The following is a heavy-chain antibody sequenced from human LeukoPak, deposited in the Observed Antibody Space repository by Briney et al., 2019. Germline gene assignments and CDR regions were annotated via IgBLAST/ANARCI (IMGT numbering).Heavy chain of an antibody. CDR1: GFTFNNYA. D-gene: IGHD6-13*01. Sequence: GGSLRLSCAASGFTFNNYAMSWVRQAPGKGLEWVSAIGAGGGSTYYADSVKGRFTISRDNSKNTLYLQMNSLRAEDTALYYCAKASSWYGAYDYWGQGTLVTVSS. V-gene: IGHV3-23*01. CDR3: AKASSWYGAYDY. J-gene: IGHJ4*02. CDR2: IGAGGGST.